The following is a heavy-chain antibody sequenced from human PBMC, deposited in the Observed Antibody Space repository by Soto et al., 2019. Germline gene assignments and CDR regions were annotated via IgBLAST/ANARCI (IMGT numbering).Heavy chain of an antibody. V-gene: IGHV1-18*01. J-gene: IGHJ6*02. CDR1: GYTFTNYG. CDR3: AREGQAPYYYYGMDV. CDR2: ISGYNGNT. Sequence: QVQVVQSGDAVKKPGASVKVSCKASGYTFTNYGFSWVRQAPGQGLEWMGWISGYNGNTKYAEKFQGRVTMTTDTSTSTAHMELRSLRSDDTAVYYCAREGQAPYYYYGMDVWGHGTAVTVSS.